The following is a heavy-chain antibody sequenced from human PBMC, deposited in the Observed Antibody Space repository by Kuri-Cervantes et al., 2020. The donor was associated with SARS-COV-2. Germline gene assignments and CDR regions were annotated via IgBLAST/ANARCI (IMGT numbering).Heavy chain of an antibody. CDR1: GYTFITFG. CDR3: ARDSSVAV. CDR2: IIPILGTA. J-gene: IGHJ4*02. V-gene: IGHV1-69*04. Sequence: SVKVSCKASGYTFITFGINWVRQATGQGLEWMGRIIPILGTANYAQKFQGRVTITADKSTNTAYMELSSLRSEDTAVYYCARDSSVAVWGQGTLVTISS. D-gene: IGHD6-19*01.